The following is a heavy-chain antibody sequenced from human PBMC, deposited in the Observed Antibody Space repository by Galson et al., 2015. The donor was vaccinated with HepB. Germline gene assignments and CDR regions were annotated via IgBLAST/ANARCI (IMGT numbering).Heavy chain of an antibody. V-gene: IGHV1-18*01. J-gene: IGHJ4*02. Sequence: SVKVSCKASGYTFTSYAISWVRQALGQGLEWMGWISAYNGNTNYAQKLQGRVTMTTDTSTSTAYMELRSLRSDDTAVYYCARDTLYYYDSSGYYYWGQGTLVTVSS. CDR1: GYTFTSYA. D-gene: IGHD3-22*01. CDR3: ARDTLYYYDSSGYYY. CDR2: ISAYNGNT.